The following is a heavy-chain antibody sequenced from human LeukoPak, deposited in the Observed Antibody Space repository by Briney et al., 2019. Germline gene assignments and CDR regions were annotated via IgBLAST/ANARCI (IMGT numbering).Heavy chain of an antibody. V-gene: IGHV4-59*12. CDR1: GGSISSYY. J-gene: IGHJ4*02. CDR3: ARESGDPPLYFDF. CDR2: IYYSGST. D-gene: IGHD4-17*01. Sequence: PSETLSLTCTVSGGSISSYYWSWIRQPPGKGLEWIGYIYYSGSTYSNPSLKSRVTISEDTSKNQFSLKLSSVTAADTAVYYCARESGDPPLYFDFWGQGTLVTVSS.